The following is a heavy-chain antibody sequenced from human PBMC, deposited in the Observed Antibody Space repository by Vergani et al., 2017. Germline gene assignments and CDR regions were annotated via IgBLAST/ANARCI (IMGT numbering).Heavy chain of an antibody. V-gene: IGHV4-59*08. J-gene: IGHJ4*02. CDR2: IYYSGST. CDR3: ARSGYSYGYSFDY. Sequence: QVQLQESGPGLVKPSETLSLTCTVSGGSISSHYWSWIRQPPGKGLEWIGSIYYSGSTYYNPSLKSRVTISVDTSKNQCSLKLSSVTAADTAVYYCARSGYSYGYSFDYWGQGTLVTVSS. CDR1: GGSISSHY. D-gene: IGHD5-18*01.